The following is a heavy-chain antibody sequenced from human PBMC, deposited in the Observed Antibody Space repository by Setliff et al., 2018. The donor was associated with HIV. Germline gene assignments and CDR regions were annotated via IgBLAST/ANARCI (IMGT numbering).Heavy chain of an antibody. D-gene: IGHD6-13*01. V-gene: IGHV4-61*09. CDR2: ISTSGST. CDR3: ARGEAFGAAPGTGRFRF. J-gene: IGHJ4*02. CDR1: GGSISSGSYY. Sequence: SETLSLTCTVSGGSISSGSYYWSWIRQPAGKGLEWIGHISTSGSTNYNPSLKSRVTISVDTSKNQFSLKLSSVTAADTAVYYCARGEAFGAAPGTGRFRFWGQGTLVTVSS.